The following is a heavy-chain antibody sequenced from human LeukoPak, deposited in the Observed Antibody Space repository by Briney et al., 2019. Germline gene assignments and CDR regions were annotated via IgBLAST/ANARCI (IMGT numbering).Heavy chain of an antibody. V-gene: IGHV1-46*01. CDR3: AIIGVGSSFDY. Sequence: ASVKVSCKASGYTFTTYLIHWVRQAPGRGLEWMGIINPSGGSTTLAQKFQGRVTMTRDTSTSTVYMELSSLRYEDTAVYYCAIIGVGSSFDYWGQGTLVTVSS. CDR2: INPSGGST. J-gene: IGHJ4*02. D-gene: IGHD2-21*01. CDR1: GYTFTTYL.